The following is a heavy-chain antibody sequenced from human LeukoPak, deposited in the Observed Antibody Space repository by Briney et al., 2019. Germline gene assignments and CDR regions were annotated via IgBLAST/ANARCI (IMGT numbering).Heavy chain of an antibody. J-gene: IGHJ5*02. CDR2: IYSGGST. D-gene: IGHD3-10*01. V-gene: IGHV3-66*01. Sequence: QAGGSLRLSCAASGFTVSSNYMSWVRQAPGKGLEWVSVIYSGGSTYYADSVKGRFTISRDNSKNTLYLQMNSLRAEDTAVYYCATQNLWFGESTWGQGTLVTVSS. CDR1: GFTVSSNY. CDR3: ATQNLWFGEST.